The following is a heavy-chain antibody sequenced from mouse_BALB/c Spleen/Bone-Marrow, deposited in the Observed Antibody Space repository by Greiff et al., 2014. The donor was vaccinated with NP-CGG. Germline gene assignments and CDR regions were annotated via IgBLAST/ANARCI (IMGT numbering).Heavy chain of an antibody. V-gene: IGHV4-1*02. CDR3: AGNGYYGWIAY. J-gene: IGHJ3*01. D-gene: IGHD2-3*01. CDR1: GFDFSRYW. CDR2: INPDSSTI. Sequence: XSGGGLVQPGGSLKLSCAASGFDFSRYWMTWVRQAPGKGLEWIGEINPDSSTINYTPSLKDKFIISGDNAKNTLYLQMNKVRSEDTALYYCAGNGYYGWIAYWGQGTLVTVSA.